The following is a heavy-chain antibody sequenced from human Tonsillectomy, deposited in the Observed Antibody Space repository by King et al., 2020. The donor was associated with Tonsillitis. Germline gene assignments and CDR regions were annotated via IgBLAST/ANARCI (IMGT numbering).Heavy chain of an antibody. CDR3: AKDLPSKYTCDY. Sequence: VQLVQSGGGVVQPGRSLRLSCAGSGFTFSTNGMHWVRQAPGKGLEWVTIISYDGSNKYYSDSVKGRFTISRDNSKNTLYLQMNSLRTEDTAVYYCAKDLPSKYTCDYWGQGTLVTVSS. D-gene: IGHD4-11*01. CDR1: GFTFSTNG. J-gene: IGHJ4*02. V-gene: IGHV3-30*18. CDR2: ISYDGSNK.